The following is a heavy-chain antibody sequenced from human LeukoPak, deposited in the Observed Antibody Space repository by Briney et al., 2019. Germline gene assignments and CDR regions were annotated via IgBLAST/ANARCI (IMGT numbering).Heavy chain of an antibody. V-gene: IGHV1-3*01. J-gene: IGHJ4*02. Sequence: ASVKVSCKASGYTFTTYAMHWVRQAPGQRLEWMGWINAGNGNTKYSQKFQGRVTFTSDTSASTAYVELSSLSSEDTAVYYCARDLGVVVIPTGEYYFDYWGQGTLVSVSS. CDR3: ARDLGVVVIPTGEYYFDY. CDR1: GYTFTTYA. D-gene: IGHD3-22*01. CDR2: INAGNGNT.